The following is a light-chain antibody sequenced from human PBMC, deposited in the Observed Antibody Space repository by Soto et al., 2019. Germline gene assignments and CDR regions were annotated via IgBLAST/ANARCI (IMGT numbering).Light chain of an antibody. CDR2: GAS. J-gene: IGKJ2*01. CDR3: QQYITSPPMYT. CDR1: QSVRSRY. V-gene: IGKV3-20*01. Sequence: ETVLTQSPGTLSLSPGERATLSCRASQSVRSRYLAWYQQKPGQAPRLLIYGASSRATGIPDRFSGSGSGTEFTLTISRLEPEDFAVYYCQQYITSPPMYTFGQGTKLEIK.